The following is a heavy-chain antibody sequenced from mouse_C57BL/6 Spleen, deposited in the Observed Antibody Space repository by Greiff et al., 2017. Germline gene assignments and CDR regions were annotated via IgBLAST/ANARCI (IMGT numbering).Heavy chain of an antibody. V-gene: IGHV1-55*01. J-gene: IGHJ4*01. D-gene: IGHD2-1*01. CDR1: GYTFTSYW. Sequence: VQLQQPGAELVKPGASVKMSCKASGYTFTSYWITWVKQRPGQGLEWIGDIYPGSGSTNYNEKFKSKATLTVDKSSSTAYMQLSSLTSEDSAVYYCARSFYYGNYVYAMDYWGQGTSVTVSS. CDR3: ARSFYYGNYVYAMDY. CDR2: IYPGSGST.